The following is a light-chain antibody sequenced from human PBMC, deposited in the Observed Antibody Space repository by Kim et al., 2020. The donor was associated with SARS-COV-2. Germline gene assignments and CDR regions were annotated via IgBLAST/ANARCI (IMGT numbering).Light chain of an antibody. CDR2: DAS. CDR1: QGISNY. J-gene: IGKJ1*01. V-gene: IGKV1-27*01. CDR3: QKYNGAPWT. Sequence: DIQMTQSPSSLSASVGDRVIITCRASQGISNYLAWYQQKPGKVPKLFIYDASTLQSGVPSRFSGSGSGTDFTLTISSLQPEDVATYYCQKYNGAPWTFGQGTKVDNK.